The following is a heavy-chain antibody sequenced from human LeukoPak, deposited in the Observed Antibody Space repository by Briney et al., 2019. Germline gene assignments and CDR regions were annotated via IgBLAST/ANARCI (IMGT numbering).Heavy chain of an antibody. Sequence: GASVKVSCKASGYTFTGYYMHWVRQAPGQGLEWMGWINPNSGGTNYAQKFQGRVTMTRDTSISTAYMELSRLRSDDTAVYYCARGPPSVAGTPYYFDYWGQGTLVTVSS. CDR3: ARGPPSVAGTPYYFDY. V-gene: IGHV1-2*02. CDR2: INPNSGGT. CDR1: GYTFTGYY. J-gene: IGHJ4*02. D-gene: IGHD6-19*01.